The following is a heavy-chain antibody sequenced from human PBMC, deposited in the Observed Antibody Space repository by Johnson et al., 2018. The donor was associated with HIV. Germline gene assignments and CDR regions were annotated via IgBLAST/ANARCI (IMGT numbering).Heavy chain of an antibody. J-gene: IGHJ3*01. CDR2: ISASGSST. Sequence: VQLVESGGGLAQPWGSLRLSCAASGFTFNTYAMTWVRQAPGQGLEWVSGISASGSSTYYADSVKGRFTISRDNSKNTLFLQMNYLRAEDTAVYYCAKDVLRSFDWLPDSFDVWGQGTMVTVSS. CDR3: AKDVLRSFDWLPDSFDV. CDR1: GFTFNTYA. D-gene: IGHD3-9*01. V-gene: IGHV3-23*04.